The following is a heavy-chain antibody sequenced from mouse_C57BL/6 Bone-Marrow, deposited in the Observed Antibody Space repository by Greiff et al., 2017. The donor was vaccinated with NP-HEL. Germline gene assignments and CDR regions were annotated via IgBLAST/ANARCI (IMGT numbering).Heavy chain of an antibody. J-gene: IGHJ2*01. CDR3: ARGTTVVADYFDY. CDR1: GYTFTSYG. Sequence: VQLQQSGAELARPGASVKLSCKASGYTFTSYGLSWVKQRTGQGLEWIGEIYPRSGNTYYNEKFKGKATLTADKSSSTAYMELRSLTSEDSAVYFCARGTTVVADYFDYWGQGTTLTVSS. V-gene: IGHV1-81*01. CDR2: IYPRSGNT. D-gene: IGHD1-1*01.